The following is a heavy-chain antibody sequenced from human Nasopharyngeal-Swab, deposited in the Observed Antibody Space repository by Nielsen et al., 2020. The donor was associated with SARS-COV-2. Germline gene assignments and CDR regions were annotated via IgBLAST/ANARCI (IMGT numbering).Heavy chain of an antibody. J-gene: IGHJ4*02. CDR1: GFSLSDYY. CDR2: ISSGGTTK. Sequence: GGSLRLSCAASGFSLSDYYMSWLRQAPGKGLEWISYISSGGTTKYYADSVKGRFAISRDNARRSLFLQMNSLRAEDTALYYCARRAYYYDSRGFYEDHWGQGTLVTVSS. V-gene: IGHV3-11*04. D-gene: IGHD3-22*01. CDR3: ARRAYYYDSRGFYEDH.